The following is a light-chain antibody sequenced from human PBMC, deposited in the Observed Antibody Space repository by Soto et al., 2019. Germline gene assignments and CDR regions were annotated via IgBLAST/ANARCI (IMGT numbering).Light chain of an antibody. CDR2: DVT. Sequence: QSALTQPASVSGSPGQSITISCTGTSYDIGPYNYVSWYQQHPGNAPKLLIYDVTNRASGVSDRFSGTKSGRTASLTISGLQAEDEDDYYCSSYTSIIAVVFGGGTKLTVL. J-gene: IGLJ2*01. V-gene: IGLV2-14*03. CDR1: SYDIGPYNY. CDR3: SSYTSIIAVV.